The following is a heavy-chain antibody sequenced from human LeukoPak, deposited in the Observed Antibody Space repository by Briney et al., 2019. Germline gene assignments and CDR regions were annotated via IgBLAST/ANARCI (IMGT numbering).Heavy chain of an antibody. CDR2: IKQDGSVE. CDR1: GFTFENYW. J-gene: IGHJ4*02. CDR3: ARWAGVTDY. Sequence: GGSLRLSCAASGFTFENYWMSWVRQAPGKGPEWVANIKQDGSVEHYLDSVKGRFTISRDNAKNSLILQMNSLRAEDTAVYYCARWAGVTDYWGQGTLVTVSS. V-gene: IGHV3-7*01. D-gene: IGHD5-18*01.